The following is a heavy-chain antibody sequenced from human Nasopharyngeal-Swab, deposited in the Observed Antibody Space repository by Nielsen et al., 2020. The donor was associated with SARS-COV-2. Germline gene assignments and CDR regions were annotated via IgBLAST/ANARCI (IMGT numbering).Heavy chain of an antibody. CDR3: VRHEGGTTLDY. D-gene: IGHD1-7*01. CDR2: ISYSGST. J-gene: IGHJ4*02. Sequence: SETLSLTCTVFGGSINPYYWSWIRQPPGKGLEWIGHISYSGSTHYDPSFRSRVTVSVDTSKNQFSLKLTSVTAADTAVYYCVRHEGGTTLDYWGQGTLVTVSS. V-gene: IGHV4-59*08. CDR1: GGSINPYY.